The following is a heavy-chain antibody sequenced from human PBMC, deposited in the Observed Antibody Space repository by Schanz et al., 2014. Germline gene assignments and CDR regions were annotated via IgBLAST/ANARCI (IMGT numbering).Heavy chain of an antibody. CDR3: ARGGYCSRTSCYFKGGWFDP. J-gene: IGHJ5*02. D-gene: IGHD2-2*01. CDR2: IYTNGST. CDR1: GGSISSFY. V-gene: IGHV4-4*07. Sequence: QVQLQESGPGLVKPSETLSLTCPVSGGSISSFYWSWIRQPAGKGLEWIGRIYTNGSTKYNPSLKSRVTMAVDTSKNQFSLKLSSVTAADTAVYYCARGGYCSRTSCYFKGGWFDPWGQGTLVTVSS.